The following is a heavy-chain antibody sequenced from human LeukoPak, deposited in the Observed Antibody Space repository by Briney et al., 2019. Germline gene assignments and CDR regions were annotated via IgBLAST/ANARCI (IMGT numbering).Heavy chain of an antibody. CDR2: ISFDGTNK. V-gene: IGHV3-30*04. Sequence: GGSLRLSCAASEFTFSSYAMHWVRQAPGKGREWVAVISFDGTNKYYAASVKGRFTISRDNSKNTLYLQMNSMRAEDTAVYYCARDYGGGYSGSYSLDYWGQGTLVTVSS. D-gene: IGHD5-12*01. CDR3: ARDYGGGYSGSYSLDY. CDR1: EFTFSSYA. J-gene: IGHJ4*02.